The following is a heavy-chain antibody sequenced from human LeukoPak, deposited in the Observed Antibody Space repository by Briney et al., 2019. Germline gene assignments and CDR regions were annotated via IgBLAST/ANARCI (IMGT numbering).Heavy chain of an antibody. D-gene: IGHD5-18*01. V-gene: IGHV1-2*02. Sequence: ASVKVSCKASGYTFTGYYMHWVRQAPGQGLEWMRWINPNTGGTNYTKKFQGRVTMTRDTSITTAYMELSSLRSDDTAVYYCARTDTAMVTVGYWGQGTLVTVSS. J-gene: IGHJ4*02. CDR1: GYTFTGYY. CDR3: ARTDTAMVTVGY. CDR2: INPNTGGT.